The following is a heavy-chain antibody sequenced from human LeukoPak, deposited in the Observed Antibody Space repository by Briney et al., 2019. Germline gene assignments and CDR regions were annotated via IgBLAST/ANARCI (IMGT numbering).Heavy chain of an antibody. D-gene: IGHD5-18*01. J-gene: IGHJ4*02. Sequence: PGGSLRLSCAASGFTYSSSWMSWVRRVPGKGLEWVATSKDDGSDKYYVDSVKGRFTISRDNAKNSLYLQMNSLRVEDTAVYYCANLGYTDWGQGTLVTVSS. V-gene: IGHV3-7*01. CDR1: GFTYSSSW. CDR3: ANLGYTD. CDR2: SKDDGSDK.